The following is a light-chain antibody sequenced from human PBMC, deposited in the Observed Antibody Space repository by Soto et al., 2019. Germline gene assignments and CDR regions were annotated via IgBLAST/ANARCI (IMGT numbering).Light chain of an antibody. CDR2: GVS. J-gene: IGLJ1*01. Sequence: QSVLTQPASVSGSPGQSITISCTGTSSDVGAYKYVSWYQQHPGKVPKLIIYGVSNRPSGVSNRFSGSKSGNTAFLTISGLQAEDEADYYCSSYITTDTYVFGSGTKLTVL. CDR3: SSYITTDTYV. V-gene: IGLV2-14*03. CDR1: SSDVGAYKY.